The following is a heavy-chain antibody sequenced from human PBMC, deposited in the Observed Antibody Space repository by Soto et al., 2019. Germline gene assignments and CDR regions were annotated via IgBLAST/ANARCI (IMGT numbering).Heavy chain of an antibody. CDR1: GFTFSSYV. CDR3: ATEDESSGHAGTFYH. V-gene: IGHV3-30*03. CDR2: IAHDGNAK. D-gene: IGHD3-22*01. J-gene: IGHJ1*01. Sequence: QVQLVESGGGVVQPGTSRRLSCAASGFTFSSYVMHWARQAPGKGLEWGAGIAHDGNAKHNPDSVKGRITISRDNSRNTLYLQMSSLRLEDTALYYCATEDESSGHAGTFYHWGQGTLVTVSS.